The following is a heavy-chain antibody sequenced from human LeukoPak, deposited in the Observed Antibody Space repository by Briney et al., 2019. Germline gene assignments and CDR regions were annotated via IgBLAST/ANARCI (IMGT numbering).Heavy chain of an antibody. V-gene: IGHV3-23*01. J-gene: IGHJ4*02. CDR1: GFTFSSYA. D-gene: IGHD3-22*01. Sequence: GGSLRLSCAASGFTFSSYAMSWVRQAPGKGLEWVSFISPSGDRTSNADSVEGRFTISRDNTRNTLYPQMNSLRDEDTGVYYCAIMHGYYDGSGFWVQWGQGTLVTVSS. CDR3: AIMHGYYDGSGFWVQ. CDR2: ISPSGDRT.